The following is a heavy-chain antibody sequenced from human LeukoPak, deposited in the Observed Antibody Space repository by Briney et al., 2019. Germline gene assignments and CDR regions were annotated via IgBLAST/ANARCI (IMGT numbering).Heavy chain of an antibody. CDR3: AKDRGIISDY. Sequence: SISTYYWGWIRQPPGKGLEWVSSISGSGDSTYYADSVKGRFTISRDNSKNTLYLQMNSLRAEDTAVYYCAKDRGIISDYWGQGTLVTVSS. V-gene: IGHV3-23*01. J-gene: IGHJ4*02. CDR2: ISGSGDST. CDR1: SISTYY. D-gene: IGHD3-10*01.